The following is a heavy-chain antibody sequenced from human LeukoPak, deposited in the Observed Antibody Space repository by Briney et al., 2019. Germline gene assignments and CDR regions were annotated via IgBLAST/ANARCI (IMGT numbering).Heavy chain of an antibody. CDR1: GFTFSSYW. J-gene: IGHJ4*02. CDR3: ARGTGDYEYYFDY. Sequence: GGSLRLSCAASGFTFSSYWMSWVRQVPGKGLEWVANIKQDGSEKYYVDSVKGRFTISRDNAKNSLYLQMNSLRAEDTAVYYCARGTGDYEYYFDYWGQGTLVTVSS. V-gene: IGHV3-7*01. CDR2: IKQDGSEK. D-gene: IGHD4-17*01.